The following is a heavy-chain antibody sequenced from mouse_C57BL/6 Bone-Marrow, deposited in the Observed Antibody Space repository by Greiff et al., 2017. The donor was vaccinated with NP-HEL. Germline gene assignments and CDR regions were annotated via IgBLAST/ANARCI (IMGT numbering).Heavy chain of an antibody. CDR1: GFSLTSYG. CDR2: IWSGGST. D-gene: IGHD2-1*01. J-gene: IGHJ4*01. Sequence: VKLMESGPGLVQPSQSLSITCTVSGFSLTSYGVHWVRQSPGKGLEWLGVIWSGGSTDYNAAFISRLSISKDNSKSQVFFKMNSLKADDTARYYCALYYGNYDAMDYWGQGTSVTVSS. CDR3: ALYYGNYDAMDY. V-gene: IGHV2-2*01.